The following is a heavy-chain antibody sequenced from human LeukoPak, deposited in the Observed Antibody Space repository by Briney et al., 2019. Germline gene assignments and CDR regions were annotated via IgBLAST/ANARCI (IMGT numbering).Heavy chain of an antibody. D-gene: IGHD5-12*01. CDR1: GFTFSNYG. Sequence: GGSLRLSCAASGFTFSNYGVHWVRQAPGKGMEWVALIWYDGSNKYYADSVQGRFIISRDNSKNTLYLQMNSLRAEDTAVYYCAREMGLNIVATFGYWGQGTLVTVSS. J-gene: IGHJ4*02. V-gene: IGHV3-33*01. CDR2: IWYDGSNK. CDR3: AREMGLNIVATFGY.